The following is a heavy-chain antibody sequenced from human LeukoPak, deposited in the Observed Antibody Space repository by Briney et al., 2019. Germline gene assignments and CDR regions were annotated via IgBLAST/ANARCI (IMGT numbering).Heavy chain of an antibody. Sequence: SGGSLRLSCAASGFVFSRYWMTWVRQAPGKGLEWVANIKEDGKDKYYVDSVKGRFTISKDNARNSLYLQMNSLRADDTAVYYCARDRGRGFDLWGQGTLVTVSS. V-gene: IGHV3-7*01. J-gene: IGHJ5*02. CDR2: IKEDGKDK. CDR3: ARDRGRGFDL. CDR1: GFVFSRYW.